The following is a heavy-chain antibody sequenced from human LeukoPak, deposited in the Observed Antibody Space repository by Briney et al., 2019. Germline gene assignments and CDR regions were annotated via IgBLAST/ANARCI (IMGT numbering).Heavy chain of an antibody. CDR2: ISGSGGST. J-gene: IGHJ4*02. Sequence: GGSLRLSCAVSGFTVSSKYMSWVRQAPGKGLEWVSAISGSGGSTYYADSVKDRFTISRDNSKNTLYLQMNSLRAEDTAVYYCAKESPTKYYYDSSGYYGLPWGQGTLVTVSS. V-gene: IGHV3-23*01. D-gene: IGHD3-22*01. CDR3: AKESPTKYYYDSSGYYGLP. CDR1: GFTVSSKY.